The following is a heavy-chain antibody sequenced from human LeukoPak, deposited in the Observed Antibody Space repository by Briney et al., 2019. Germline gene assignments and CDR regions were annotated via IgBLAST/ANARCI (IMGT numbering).Heavy chain of an antibody. J-gene: IGHJ3*02. D-gene: IGHD3-3*01. CDR2: IFYSGST. Sequence: PSETLSLTCTVSGGSISSHYWSWIRQPPGKGLEWMGYIFYSGSTKYNPSLKSRVTISVDKSKNQFSLKLSSVTAADTAVYYCARVRPRRPTRALRFLERLSCRCDFDIWGQGTMVTVSS. V-gene: IGHV4-59*11. CDR1: GGSISSHY. CDR3: ARVRPRRPTRALRFLERLSCRCDFDI.